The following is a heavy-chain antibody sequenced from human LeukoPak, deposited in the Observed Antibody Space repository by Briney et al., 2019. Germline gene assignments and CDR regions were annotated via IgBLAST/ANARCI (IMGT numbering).Heavy chain of an antibody. V-gene: IGHV3-7*01. CDR3: ARDLYTSSYDFWSGYYKGGGNAFDI. Sequence: GGSLRLSCAPSGFTFSNDWMSWVRQAPGKGLEWVANIKEDGSEKYHADAVRGRFTISRDNAKKSLYLQMNSLRAEDTAVYYCARDLYTSSYDFWSGYYKGGGNAFDIWGQGTMVTVSS. CDR1: GFTFSNDW. CDR2: IKEDGSEK. D-gene: IGHD3-3*01. J-gene: IGHJ3*02.